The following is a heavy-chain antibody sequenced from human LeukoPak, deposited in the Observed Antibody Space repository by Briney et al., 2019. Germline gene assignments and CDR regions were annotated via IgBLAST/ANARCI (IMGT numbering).Heavy chain of an antibody. CDR1: GYTFTSYY. J-gene: IGHJ4*02. Sequence: ASVKVSCKASGYTFTSYYMHWVRQAHGQGLEWMGIINPSGGSTSYAQKFQGRVTMSEDTSTDTAYMELSSLRSEDTAVYYCATGTVVPAATWGYWGQGTLVTVSS. D-gene: IGHD2-2*01. CDR2: INPSGGST. CDR3: ATGTVVPAATWGY. V-gene: IGHV1-46*01.